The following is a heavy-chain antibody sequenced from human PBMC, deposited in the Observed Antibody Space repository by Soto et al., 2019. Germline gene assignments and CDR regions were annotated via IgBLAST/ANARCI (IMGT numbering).Heavy chain of an antibody. CDR3: ARVFSSGSGWMYYFDF. J-gene: IGHJ4*02. Sequence: QVQLQESGPGLVKPSETLSLTCTVSSDSIAGENWWSWVRQPPGMGLEWIGEIFHTWGTNYNPSLKSRFTMEVDKSKNQFSLKLISATAADTAVYHCARVFSSGSGWMYYFDFWGQGTLVSVSS. CDR1: SDSIAGENW. CDR2: IFHTWGT. D-gene: IGHD6-25*01. V-gene: IGHV4-4*02.